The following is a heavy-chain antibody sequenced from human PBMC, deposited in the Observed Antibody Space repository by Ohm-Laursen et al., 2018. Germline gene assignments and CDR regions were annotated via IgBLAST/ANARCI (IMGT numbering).Heavy chain of an antibody. V-gene: IGHV1-46*01. J-gene: IGHJ5*01. Sequence: ASVKVSCKASGYTFTNYYMHWVRQAPGHGLEWMGTINPSGGSTSYAQNFQGRVTMTRDTSTNTVYMELSSLRSEDTAVYYLARVCSGGSCYSSLDSWGQGTLVTVSS. CDR3: ARVCSGGSCYSSLDS. CDR2: INPSGGST. D-gene: IGHD2-15*01. CDR1: GYTFTNYY.